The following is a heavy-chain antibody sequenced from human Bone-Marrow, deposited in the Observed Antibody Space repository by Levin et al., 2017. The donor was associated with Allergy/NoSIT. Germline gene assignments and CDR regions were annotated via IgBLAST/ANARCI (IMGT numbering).Heavy chain of an antibody. CDR1: GGSFDSSTYY. CDR2: VYYSLRP. V-gene: IGHV4-39*01. J-gene: IGHJ4*02. CDR3: ARLTARGGRGH. Sequence: LSQTLSLTCTVSGGSFDSSTYYVGWIRQPPGKGLEWIGSVYYSLRPQYSPSLKSRVTISVDTSKNQFSLKMDSVTAADTAIYYCARLTARGGRGHWGQGTLVTVSS. D-gene: IGHD1-26*01.